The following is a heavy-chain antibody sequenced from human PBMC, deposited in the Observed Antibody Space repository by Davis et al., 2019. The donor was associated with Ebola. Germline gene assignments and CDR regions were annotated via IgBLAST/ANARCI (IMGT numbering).Heavy chain of an antibody. CDR1: GFTFSSYW. CDR2: IKQDGSEK. J-gene: IGHJ6*02. Sequence: GGSLRLSCAASGFTFSSYWMSWVRQAPGKGLEWVANIKQDGSEKYYVDSVKGRFTISRDNAKNSLYLQMNSLRAEDTAVYYCAREKIEWLRFPGPYYYYGMDVWGQGTTVTVSS. D-gene: IGHD5-12*01. CDR3: AREKIEWLRFPGPYYYYGMDV. V-gene: IGHV3-7*01.